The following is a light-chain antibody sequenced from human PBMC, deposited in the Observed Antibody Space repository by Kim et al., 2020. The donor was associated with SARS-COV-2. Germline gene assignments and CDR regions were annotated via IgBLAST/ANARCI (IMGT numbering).Light chain of an antibody. CDR3: QQYLGSPPYT. CDR1: QSVLYSPDNRNC. CDR2: SAS. V-gene: IGKV4-1*01. J-gene: IGKJ2*01. Sequence: DIVMTQSPDSLTVSLGERATINCKSSQSVLYSPDNRNCLAWYQHKPGQPPKLLIYSASTRESGVPDRFTGSGSVTDSTLTISSLQAEDVAVYYCQQYLGSPPYTFGQGTKLEI.